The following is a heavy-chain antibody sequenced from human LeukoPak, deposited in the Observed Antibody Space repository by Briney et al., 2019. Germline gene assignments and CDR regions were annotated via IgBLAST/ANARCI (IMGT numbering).Heavy chain of an antibody. J-gene: IGHJ4*02. CDR3: AKTFNRYCSGGSCYGNFDY. D-gene: IGHD2-15*01. Sequence: GGSLRLSCAASGFTVDDYAMHWVRQAPGKGLEWVSGISWNSGSIGYADSVKGRFTISRDNAKNSLYLQMNSLRAEDTALYFCAKTFNRYCSGGSCYGNFDYWGQGTLVTVSS. CDR2: ISWNSGSI. CDR1: GFTVDDYA. V-gene: IGHV3-9*01.